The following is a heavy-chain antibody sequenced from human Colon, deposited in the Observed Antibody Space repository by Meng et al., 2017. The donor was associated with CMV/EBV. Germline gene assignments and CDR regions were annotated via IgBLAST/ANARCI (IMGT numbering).Heavy chain of an antibody. CDR3: GDPPAGY. CDR1: GGSLIGTNW. Sequence: TLSHHCGGSGGSLIGTNWWNWVRQPPGRGLEWIGEIFHSGTTNYNPSLKSRVTISIDNSKNQFSLKLTSVTAADTAVYFCGDPPAGYWGQGVLVTVSS. D-gene: IGHD2-21*02. CDR2: IFHSGTT. V-gene: IGHV4-4*01. J-gene: IGHJ4*02.